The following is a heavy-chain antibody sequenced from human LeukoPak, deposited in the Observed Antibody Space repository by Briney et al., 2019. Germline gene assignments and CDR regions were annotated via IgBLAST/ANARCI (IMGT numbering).Heavy chain of an antibody. J-gene: IGHJ5*02. CDR2: VSGTGGTT. CDR3: AKGPGPKPYWFDL. Sequence: GGSLRLSCAASGFSFITYAMSWVRQAPGKGLEWVSSVSGTGGTTYYSDSVKGRFTPSRDNSKSTLYLQMNNLRADDTAVYYCAKGPGPKPYWFDLWGQGTLVTVSS. V-gene: IGHV3-23*01. D-gene: IGHD1-1*01. CDR1: GFSFITYA.